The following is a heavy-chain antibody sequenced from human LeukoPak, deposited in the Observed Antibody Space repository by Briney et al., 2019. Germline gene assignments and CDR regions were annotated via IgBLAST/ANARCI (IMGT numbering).Heavy chain of an antibody. V-gene: IGHV4-34*01. J-gene: IGHJ4*02. CDR3: ARAYSSGLPGY. D-gene: IGHD6-19*01. CDR2: ISHSGST. Sequence: SETLSLTCAVYGGSFSGYYWSWIRQPPGKGLEWIGEISHSGSTNYKPSLKSRVTISVDTSKNQFSLNLSSVTAADTAVYYCARAYSSGLPGYWGQGTLVTVSS. CDR1: GGSFSGYY.